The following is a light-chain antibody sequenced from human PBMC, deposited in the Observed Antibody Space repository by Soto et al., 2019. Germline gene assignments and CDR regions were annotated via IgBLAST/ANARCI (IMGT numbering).Light chain of an antibody. V-gene: IGLV2-23*02. Sequence: QSALTQPASVSGSPGQSITISCTGASSDVGSYNLVSWYQQHPDKAPKLMIYEVNKRPSGVFNRFSGSKSGNTASLTISGLLAEDEADYYCCSDAGGSTLGVFGGGTKVTVL. CDR1: SSDVGSYNL. CDR2: EVN. CDR3: CSDAGGSTLGV. J-gene: IGLJ3*02.